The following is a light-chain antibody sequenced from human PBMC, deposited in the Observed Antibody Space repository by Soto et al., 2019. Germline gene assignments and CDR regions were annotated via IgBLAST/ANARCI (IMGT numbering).Light chain of an antibody. CDR3: QQLGSV. V-gene: IGKV1-9*01. CDR1: QGIASY. Sequence: DIQLTQSPSFLSASVGDRVTITCRASQGIASYLAWFQQKPGEAPKLLIYAASTLQSGVPSRFSGSGSGTEFTLTISSLQPEDSENYSCQQLGSVFGRGTKVEIK. CDR2: AAS. J-gene: IGKJ1*01.